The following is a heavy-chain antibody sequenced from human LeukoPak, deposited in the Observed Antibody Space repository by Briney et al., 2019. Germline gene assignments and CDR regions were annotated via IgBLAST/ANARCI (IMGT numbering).Heavy chain of an antibody. CDR1: DGSISSSNW. V-gene: IGHV4-4*02. CDR3: ARAPGITGTSAFDI. Sequence: PSETLSLTCAVSDGSISSSNWWSWVRQPPGKGLEWIGEIYHSGSTNYNPSLKSRVTISVDKSKNQFSLKLSSVTAADTAVYYYARAPGITGTSAFDIWGQGTMVTVSS. J-gene: IGHJ3*02. CDR2: IYHSGST. D-gene: IGHD1/OR15-1a*01.